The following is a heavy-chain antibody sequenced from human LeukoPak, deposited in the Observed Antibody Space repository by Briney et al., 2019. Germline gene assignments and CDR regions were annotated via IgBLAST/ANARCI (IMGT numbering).Heavy chain of an antibody. CDR3: ARGWSSWYSTHYFDY. J-gene: IGHJ4*02. D-gene: IGHD6-13*01. CDR1: GFTFSSYS. Sequence: PGGSLRLSCAASGFTFSSYSMNWIRQPPGKGLEWIGEINHSGSTNYNPSLKSRVTISVDTSKNQFSLKLSSVTAADTAVYYCARGWSSWYSTHYFDYWGQGTLVTVSS. V-gene: IGHV4-34*01. CDR2: INHSGST.